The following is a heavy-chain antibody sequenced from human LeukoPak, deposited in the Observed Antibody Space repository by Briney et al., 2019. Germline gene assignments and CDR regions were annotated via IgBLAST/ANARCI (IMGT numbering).Heavy chain of an antibody. Sequence: SETLSLTCAVYGGSFSGYYWSWIRQPPGKGLEWIGEINHSGSTNYNPSLKNRVTISVDTSKNQFSLKLSSVTAADTAVYYCARGRRYSGYEYDYWGQGTLVTVSS. D-gene: IGHD5-12*01. CDR3: ARGRRYSGYEYDY. CDR2: INHSGST. V-gene: IGHV4-34*01. CDR1: GGSFSGYY. J-gene: IGHJ4*02.